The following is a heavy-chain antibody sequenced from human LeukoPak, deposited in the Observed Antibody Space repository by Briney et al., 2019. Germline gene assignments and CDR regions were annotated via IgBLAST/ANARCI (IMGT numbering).Heavy chain of an antibody. J-gene: IGHJ3*02. CDR1: GFTFSSYS. CDR2: ISSSSSYI. Sequence: PGGSLRLSCAASGFTFSSYSMNWVRKAPGKGLEWVSSISSSSSYIYYADSVKGRFTISRDNAKNSLYPQMNSLRAEDTAVYYCARESRVGGDAFDIWGQGTMVTVSS. CDR3: ARESRVGGDAFDI. V-gene: IGHV3-21*01. D-gene: IGHD1-26*01.